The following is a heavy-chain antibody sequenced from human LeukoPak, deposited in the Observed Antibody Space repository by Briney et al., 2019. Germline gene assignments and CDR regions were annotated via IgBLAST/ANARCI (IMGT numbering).Heavy chain of an antibody. CDR2: IIPIFGTA. CDR1: GGTFSSYA. V-gene: IGHV1-69*13. Sequence: ASVKVSRKASGGTFSSYAISWVRQAPGQGLEWMGGIIPIFGTANYAQKFQGRVTITADESTSTAYMELSSLRSEDTAVYYCARDLDDYGDYDPRGWGQGTLVTVSS. CDR3: ARDLDDYGDYDPRG. D-gene: IGHD4-17*01. J-gene: IGHJ4*02.